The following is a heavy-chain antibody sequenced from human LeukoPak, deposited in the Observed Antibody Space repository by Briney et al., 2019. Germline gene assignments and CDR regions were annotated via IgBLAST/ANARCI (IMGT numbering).Heavy chain of an antibody. J-gene: IGHJ4*02. V-gene: IGHV1-69*01. CDR3: ASRPHSSGWYYFDY. D-gene: IGHD6-19*01. CDR2: IIPIFGTA. Sequence: ASVKASCKASGGTFSSYAISWVRQAPGQGLEWMGGIIPIFGTANYAQKFQGRVTITADESTSTAYMELSSLRSEDTAVYYCASRPHSSGWYYFDYWGQGTLVTVSS. CDR1: GGTFSSYA.